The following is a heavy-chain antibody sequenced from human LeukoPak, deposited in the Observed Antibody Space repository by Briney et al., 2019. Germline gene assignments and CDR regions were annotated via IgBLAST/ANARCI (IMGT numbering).Heavy chain of an antibody. CDR2: IYYSGST. D-gene: IGHD4-17*01. CDR1: GGSISSGGYY. V-gene: IGHV4-31*03. Sequence: SQTLSLTCTVSGGSISSGGYYWSWIRQHPGKGLEWIGYIYYSGSTYYNPSLKSRVTISVDTSKNQFSLKPSSVTAADTAVYYCARGWLTVSGRYYFDYWGQGTLVTVSS. J-gene: IGHJ4*02. CDR3: ARGWLTVSGRYYFDY.